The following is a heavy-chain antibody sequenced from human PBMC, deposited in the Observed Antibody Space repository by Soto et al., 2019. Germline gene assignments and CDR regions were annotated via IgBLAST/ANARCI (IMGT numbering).Heavy chain of an antibody. CDR2: LNPHRGST. Sequence: QVQLVQSGAEVKKPGASVKVSCKASGYTFSSHDINWVRQATGQGLEWMGWLNPHRGSTAYAHKFQGRVTMTWDASINTAYLELSSLRSEDTAMYYCASVSSIAARRSFDSWGQGTLVSVSS. CDR1: GYTFSSHD. V-gene: IGHV1-8*01. J-gene: IGHJ4*02. D-gene: IGHD6-6*01. CDR3: ASVSSIAARRSFDS.